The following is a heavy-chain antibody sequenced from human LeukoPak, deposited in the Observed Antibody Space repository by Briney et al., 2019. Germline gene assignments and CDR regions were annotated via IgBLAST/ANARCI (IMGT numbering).Heavy chain of an antibody. CDR1: GGSISSGGYY. J-gene: IGHJ4*02. CDR3: ASLSHCSSSSCPSY. D-gene: IGHD2-2*01. CDR2: IYYSGNT. V-gene: IGHV4-31*03. Sequence: PSQTLSLTCTVSGGSISSGGYYWSWIRQHPGKGLEWIGYIYYSGNTYYNPYYNPSLKSRVTISVDTSKNQFSLKLSSVTAADTAVYYCASLSHCSSSSCPSYWGQGTLVTVSS.